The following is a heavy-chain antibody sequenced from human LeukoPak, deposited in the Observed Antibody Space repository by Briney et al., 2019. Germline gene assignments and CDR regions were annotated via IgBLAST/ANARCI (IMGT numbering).Heavy chain of an antibody. CDR3: ARVSYDILTGYSYIDY. V-gene: IGHV3-21*01. D-gene: IGHD3-9*01. Sequence: GGSLRLSCAASGFTFSSHSMNWVRQAPGKGLEWVSSISGGSGYIFYADSMKGRFTISRDNAKNSLYLEMNSLRAEDTAVYYCARVSYDILTGYSYIDYWGQGTLVTVSS. CDR1: GFTFSSHS. CDR2: ISGGSGYI. J-gene: IGHJ4*02.